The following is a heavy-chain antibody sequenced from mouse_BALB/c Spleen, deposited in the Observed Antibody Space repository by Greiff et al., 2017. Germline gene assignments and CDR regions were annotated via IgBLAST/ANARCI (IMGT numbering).Heavy chain of an antibody. CDR1: GFTFSSYG. D-gene: IGHD4-1*01. CDR2: INSNGGST. CDR3: ARTGMAY. J-gene: IGHJ3*01. V-gene: IGHV5-6-3*01. Sequence: EVMLVESGGGLVQPGGSLKLSCAASGFTFSSYGMSWVRQTPDKRLELVATINSNGGSTYYPDSVKGRFTISRDNAKNNLYLQMSSLRSEDTALYYCARTGMAYWGQGTLVTVSA.